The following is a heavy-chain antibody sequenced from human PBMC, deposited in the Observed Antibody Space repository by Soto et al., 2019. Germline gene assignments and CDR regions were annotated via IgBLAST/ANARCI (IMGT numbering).Heavy chain of an antibody. J-gene: IGHJ3*02. CDR3: ARGEGASDAFDI. CDR1: GGSISSGGYY. Sequence: QVQLQESGPGLVKPSQTLSLTCTVSGGSISSGGYYWSWIRQHPGKGLEWIGYIHYSGSTYYNPSLKSRFTISVDTSKNQFSLKLSSVTAADTAVYYCARGEGASDAFDIWGQGTMVTVSS. CDR2: IHYSGST. V-gene: IGHV4-31*03. D-gene: IGHD1-26*01.